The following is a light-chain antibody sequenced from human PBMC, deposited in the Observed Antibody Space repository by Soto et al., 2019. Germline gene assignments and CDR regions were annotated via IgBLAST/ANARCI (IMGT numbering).Light chain of an antibody. CDR3: MQALQIPWT. V-gene: IGKV2-28*01. CDR1: QSLLHSNGYNY. CDR2: LGS. J-gene: IGKJ1*01. Sequence: DIVMTQSPLSLPVTPGEPASISCRSSQSLLHSNGYNYLDWYLQKPGQSPQLLIYLGSNRASGVPDRFSGSGSGTEFTLNISRVEAEEVGVYYCMQALQIPWTFGQGTKVEIK.